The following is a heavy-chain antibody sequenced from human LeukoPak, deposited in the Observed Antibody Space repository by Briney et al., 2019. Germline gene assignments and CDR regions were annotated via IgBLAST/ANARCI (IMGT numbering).Heavy chain of an antibody. Sequence: PGASVKVSCKASGYTFTSHDIDWVRQAPGQGLEWMGWMNPNSGNTGYAQKFQGRVTMTRDTSISTAYMELSRLRSDDTAVYYCARGGDGYNAFNWFDPWGQGTLVTVSS. CDR2: MNPNSGNT. V-gene: IGHV1-8*01. CDR3: ARGGDGYNAFNWFDP. J-gene: IGHJ5*02. D-gene: IGHD5-24*01. CDR1: GYTFTSHD.